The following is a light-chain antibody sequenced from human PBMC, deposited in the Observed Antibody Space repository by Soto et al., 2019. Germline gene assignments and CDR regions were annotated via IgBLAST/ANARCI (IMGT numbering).Light chain of an antibody. J-gene: IGLJ2*01. V-gene: IGLV2-14*01. Sequence: QSVLTQPASVSGSPGQSITISCTGTSSDVGGYNFVSWYQQHPGKAPKLMIFEVNNRPSGVSNRFSGCKSGNTASLTISGLQAEDEADYYCSSWTSSTTQVLGGGTKLTVL. CDR1: SSDVGGYNF. CDR2: EVN. CDR3: SSWTSSTTQV.